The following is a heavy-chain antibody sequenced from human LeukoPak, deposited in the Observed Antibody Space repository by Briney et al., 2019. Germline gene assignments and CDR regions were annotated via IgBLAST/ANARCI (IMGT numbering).Heavy chain of an antibody. Sequence: ASVKVSCKASGNTFITYDINWVRQATGRGLEWMGWMNPNSGDTGHAQKFQGRVTMTRDTSIGTTYMELSSLRSDDTAVYYCARERESSSLDSWGQGTLVTVSS. CDR1: GNTFITYD. D-gene: IGHD2-2*01. CDR3: ARERESSSLDS. V-gene: IGHV1-8*01. J-gene: IGHJ4*02. CDR2: MNPNSGDT.